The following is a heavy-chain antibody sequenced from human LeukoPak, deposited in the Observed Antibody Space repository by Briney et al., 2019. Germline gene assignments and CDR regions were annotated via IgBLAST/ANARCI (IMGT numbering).Heavy chain of an antibody. V-gene: IGHV3-23*01. J-gene: IGHJ4*02. CDR3: AKDLEKRIVVVVLFDY. D-gene: IGHD2-15*01. CDR1: GFTFSSYA. Sequence: GGSLRLSCAASGFTFSSYAMSWVRQAPGKGLEWVSAISGSGGSTYYADSVKGRFTISRDNSKNTLYLRMNSLRAEDTAVYYCAKDLEKRIVVVVLFDYWGQGTLVTVSS. CDR2: ISGSGGST.